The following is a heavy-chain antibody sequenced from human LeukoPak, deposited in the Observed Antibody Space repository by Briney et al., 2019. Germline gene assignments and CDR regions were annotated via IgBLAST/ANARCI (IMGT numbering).Heavy chain of an antibody. CDR3: TTGGYSTFDD. CDR1: GFTVSYAW. Sequence: GGSLRLSCAASGFTVSYAWMTWVRQAPGKGLEWVGRIKPKTDGGATDYAAPVKGRFTISRDDSKNTLYLQMNSLKTEDTAVYFCTTGGYSTFDDWGQGTLVTVSS. D-gene: IGHD6-13*01. V-gene: IGHV3-15*01. J-gene: IGHJ4*02. CDR2: IKPKTDGGAT.